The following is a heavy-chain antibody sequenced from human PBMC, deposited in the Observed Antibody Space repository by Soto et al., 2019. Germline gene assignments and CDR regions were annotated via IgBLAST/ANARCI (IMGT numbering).Heavy chain of an antibody. Sequence: QVQLVQSGAEVKEPGSSVKVSCKVSGGTFSSQTINWVRQVPGQGLEWMGSVIPIIGEGKYAQSFLGRVTLPANSSTRRAYLEWRSLKSEDRAVYYCAGPAVNDLDADSSAFDIWGQGTMVTVSS. CDR3: AGPAVNDLDADSSAFDI. CDR1: GGTFSSQT. J-gene: IGHJ3*02. D-gene: IGHD1-1*01. V-gene: IGHV1-69*02. CDR2: VIPIIGEG.